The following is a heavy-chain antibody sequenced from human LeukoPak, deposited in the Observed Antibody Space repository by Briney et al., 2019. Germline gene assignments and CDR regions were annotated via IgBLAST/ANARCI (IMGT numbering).Heavy chain of an antibody. CDR1: GFTFSHSW. CDR3: MKDSGWFHFDS. Sequence: PGGSLRLSCVASGFTFSHSWMTWVRQAPGKGLEWVGHIKEDGSSQNYADSVKGRFTISRDNAKSSLHLQMNGLRAEDTAMYYCMKDSGWFHFDSWGQGTLVTVSS. D-gene: IGHD6-19*01. J-gene: IGHJ4*02. V-gene: IGHV3-7*03. CDR2: IKEDGSSQ.